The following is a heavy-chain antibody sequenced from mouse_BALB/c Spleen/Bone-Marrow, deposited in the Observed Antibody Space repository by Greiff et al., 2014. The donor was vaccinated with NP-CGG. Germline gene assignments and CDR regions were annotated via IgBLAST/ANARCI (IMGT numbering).Heavy chain of an antibody. CDR2: INPYNGGT. V-gene: IGHV1-18*01. CDR3: ARGATMITTGDAMDY. D-gene: IGHD2-4*01. Sequence: EVQLQQSGPELVKPGASMKISCKASGYSFTDYTMNWVKQSHGKNLEWIGLINPYNGGTDYSQKFKSKATLTVDKSSSTAYMELLSLTSEDSAVYYCARGATMITTGDAMDYWGQGTSVTVSS. CDR1: GYSFTDYT. J-gene: IGHJ4*01.